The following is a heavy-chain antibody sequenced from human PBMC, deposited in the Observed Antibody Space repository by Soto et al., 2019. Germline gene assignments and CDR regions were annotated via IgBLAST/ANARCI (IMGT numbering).Heavy chain of an antibody. D-gene: IGHD3-16*02. CDR3: AIGNFVYYYYYIDV. CDR1: GFTFDDYA. Sequence: EVQLVESGGGLVHPGRSLRLSCAASGFTFDDYAMHWVRQAPGKGLEWVSSISWNSGDIGYADSVKGRFTISRDNAKNSLYRQMNSLRAEDTALYYCAIGNFVYYYYYIDVWGKGPTVTVSS. V-gene: IGHV3-9*01. CDR2: ISWNSGDI. J-gene: IGHJ6*03.